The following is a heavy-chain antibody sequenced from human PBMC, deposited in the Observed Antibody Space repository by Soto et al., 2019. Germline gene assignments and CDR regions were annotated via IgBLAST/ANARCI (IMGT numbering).Heavy chain of an antibody. V-gene: IGHV1-18*01. CDR3: ARVGDDTLYYYYYMDV. D-gene: IGHD2-21*02. J-gene: IGHJ6*03. CDR1: GYTFTSYG. Sequence: ASVKVSCKASGYTFTSYGISWVRQAPGQGLEWMGWISAYNGNTNYAQKLQGRVTMTTDTSTSTAYMELRSLRSDDTAVYYCARVGDDTLYYYYYMDVWGKGTTVTVSS. CDR2: ISAYNGNT.